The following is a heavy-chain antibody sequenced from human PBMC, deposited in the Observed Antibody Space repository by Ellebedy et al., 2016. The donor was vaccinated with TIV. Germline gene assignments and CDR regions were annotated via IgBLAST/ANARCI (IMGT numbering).Heavy chain of an antibody. D-gene: IGHD1/OR15-1a*01. CDR2: INQDGSEK. Sequence: PGGSLRLSCAASGLSFSTLWMSWVRQAPGQGLEWVGNINQDGSEKNYVDSVKGRFTMSRDNAKNSLYLQMNSVRAEDTAVYYCARENWTNDYWGQGTLVTVSS. V-gene: IGHV3-7*04. CDR1: GLSFSTLW. CDR3: ARENWTNDY. J-gene: IGHJ4*02.